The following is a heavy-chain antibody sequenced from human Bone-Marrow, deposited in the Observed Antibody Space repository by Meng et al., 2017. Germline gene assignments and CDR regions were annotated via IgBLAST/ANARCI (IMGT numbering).Heavy chain of an antibody. CDR3: AREGDSSGPNFDY. J-gene: IGHJ4*02. D-gene: IGHD6-19*01. Sequence: VQVVECGGGLVQPGGSLRLSCAASGFTVSSNYMSWVRQAPGKGPEWVSVIYSGGTTYYADSVKGRFTISRDNSRNTLYLQVNSLRAEDTAVYYCAREGDSSGPNFDYWGQGTLVTVSS. V-gene: IGHV3-66*01. CDR1: GFTVSSNY. CDR2: IYSGGTT.